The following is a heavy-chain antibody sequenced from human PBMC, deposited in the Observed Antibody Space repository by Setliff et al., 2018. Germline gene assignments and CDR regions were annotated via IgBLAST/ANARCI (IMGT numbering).Heavy chain of an antibody. V-gene: IGHV4-4*09. CDR2: FYHSGSM. J-gene: IGHJ6*03. CDR3: ARAYYYGSGNSHKYYMDV. CDR1: GGSISSSY. D-gene: IGHD3-10*01. Sequence: ETLSLTCTVSGGSISSSYWSWIRQPPGKGLEWIGYFYHSGSMNYNPSLKGRVTMSVDTSNNQLSLKLTSVSAADTAVYYCARAYYYGSGNSHKYYMDVWGKGTAVTVSS.